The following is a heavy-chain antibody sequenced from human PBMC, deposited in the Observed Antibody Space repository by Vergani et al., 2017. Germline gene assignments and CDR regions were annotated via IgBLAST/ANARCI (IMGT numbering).Heavy chain of an antibody. D-gene: IGHD6-13*01. V-gene: IGHV3-30-3*01. J-gene: IGHJ4*02. CDR3: AKADSSSWYPAVDY. Sequence: QVQLVESGGGVVQPGRSLRLSCAASGFTFSSYAMHWVRQAPGKGLEWVAVISYDGSNKYYADSVKGRFTISRDNSKNTLYLQMNSLRAEDTAVYYCAKADSSSWYPAVDYWGQGTLVTVSS. CDR1: GFTFSSYA. CDR2: ISYDGSNK.